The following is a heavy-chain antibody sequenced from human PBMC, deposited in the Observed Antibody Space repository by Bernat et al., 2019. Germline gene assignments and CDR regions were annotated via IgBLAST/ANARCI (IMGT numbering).Heavy chain of an antibody. D-gene: IGHD2-2*01. CDR3: ARGGYCSSTSCAGREFLVWFDP. J-gene: IGHJ5*02. Sequence: QVQLVQSGAEVKKPGSSVKVSCKASGGTFSSYAISWVRQAPGQGLEWMGGIIPIFGTANYAQKFQGRVTITADESTSTAYMELSSLRSEDTAVYYCARGGYCSSTSCAGREFLVWFDPWGQGTLVTVSS. V-gene: IGHV1-69*01. CDR2: IIPIFGTA. CDR1: GGTFSSYA.